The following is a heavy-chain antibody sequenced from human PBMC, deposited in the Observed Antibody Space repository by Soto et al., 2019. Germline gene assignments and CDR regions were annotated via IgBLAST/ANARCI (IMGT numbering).Heavy chain of an antibody. J-gene: IGHJ4*02. V-gene: IGHV4-34*01. CDR2: INHSGST. D-gene: IGHD5-18*01. Sequence: SETLSLTCAVYGGSFSGYYWSWIRQPPGKGLEWIGEINHSGSTNYNPSLKSRVTISVDTSKNQFSLKLSSVTAADTAVYYCARWRGYSYTFDYWGQGTLVTVPQ. CDR3: ARWRGYSYTFDY. CDR1: GGSFSGYY.